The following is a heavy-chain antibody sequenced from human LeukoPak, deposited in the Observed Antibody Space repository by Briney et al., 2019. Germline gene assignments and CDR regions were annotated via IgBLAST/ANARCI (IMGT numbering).Heavy chain of an antibody. J-gene: IGHJ4*02. Sequence: SETLSLTCTVSGGSISSYYWSWIRQPPGRGLEWIGYVHYSGSTNYNPSLKSRVTISVDTSKNQFSLNLTSVTAADTAVYYCAREGGFFRPLDYSGQGTLVTVSS. CDR3: AREGGFFRPLDY. CDR1: GGSISSYY. CDR2: VHYSGST. D-gene: IGHD3-3*01. V-gene: IGHV4-59*12.